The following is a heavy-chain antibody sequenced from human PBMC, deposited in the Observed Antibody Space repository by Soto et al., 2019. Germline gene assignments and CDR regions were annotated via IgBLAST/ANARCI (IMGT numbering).Heavy chain of an antibody. CDR2: INSDGSRT. CDR3: ARVLTGSWNWFDP. V-gene: IGHV3-74*01. D-gene: IGHD6-13*01. J-gene: IGHJ5*02. Sequence: EVQLVESGGGLVQPGESLRLSCAASGFTFSSYWMHWVRQAPGKGLVWVSRINSDGSRTNYADSVKGRFTVSRDNAKKTQYLQMTSLRAEDTAVYYCARVLTGSWNWFDPWGQGTLVTVSS. CDR1: GFTFSSYW.